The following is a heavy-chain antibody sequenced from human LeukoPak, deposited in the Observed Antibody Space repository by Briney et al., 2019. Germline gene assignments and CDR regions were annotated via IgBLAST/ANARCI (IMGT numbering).Heavy chain of an antibody. J-gene: IGHJ4*02. CDR1: GYSFTSNY. V-gene: IGHV1-46*01. CDR3: ARDQEAFDY. CDR2: IYPRDGST. Sequence: ASVKVSCKASGYSFTSNYIHWVRLAPGQGLEWMGMIYPRDGSTSYAQKFQGRVTVTRDTSTSTVHTELSGLRSEDTAVYYCARDQEAFDYWGQGTLVTVSS.